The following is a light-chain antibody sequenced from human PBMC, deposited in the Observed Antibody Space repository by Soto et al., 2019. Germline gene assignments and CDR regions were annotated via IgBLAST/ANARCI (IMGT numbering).Light chain of an antibody. Sequence: QSVLTQPASASGNPGQTLTISCTGTTSNILRNYVFWYRQLPGTAPRLLISMKDQRPSGVPDRFSGSKSGTSASLAISGLQSEDEADYYCASWDDSLSGYVFGTGTKVTVL. CDR3: ASWDDSLSGYV. J-gene: IGLJ1*01. V-gene: IGLV1-47*01. CDR1: TSNILRNY. CDR2: MKD.